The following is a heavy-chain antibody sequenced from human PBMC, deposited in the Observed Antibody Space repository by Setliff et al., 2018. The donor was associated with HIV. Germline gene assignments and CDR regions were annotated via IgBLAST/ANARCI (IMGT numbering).Heavy chain of an antibody. J-gene: IGHJ4*02. CDR1: GGLISSYY. CDR3: ARLGIYGDYLDH. Sequence: PSETLSLTCSVSGGLISSYYWSWFRQPPGKGLEWIGYIYLGERINYNSSLQSRVTVSTDTSKNQFSLKLNSVTAADTAVYYCARLGIYGDYLDHWGQGTLVTVSS. CDR2: IYLGERI. D-gene: IGHD4-17*01. V-gene: IGHV4-59*08.